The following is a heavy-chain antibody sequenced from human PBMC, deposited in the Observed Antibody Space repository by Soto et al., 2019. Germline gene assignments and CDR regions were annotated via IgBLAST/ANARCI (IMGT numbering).Heavy chain of an antibody. J-gene: IGHJ5*01. V-gene: IGHV3-21*01. CDR3: ARDRHETTALAPYNWFES. Sequence: EVQLVESGGGLVKPGGSLRLSCAASGFTFSSYSMNWVRQAPGKGLEWVSYISSSSSYVYYADSVKGRFTISRDNAKNSLYLQMNSLTAEDTAVYYCARDRHETTALAPYNWFESWGQGTLVTVSS. CDR2: ISSSSSYV. D-gene: IGHD1-1*01. CDR1: GFTFSSYS.